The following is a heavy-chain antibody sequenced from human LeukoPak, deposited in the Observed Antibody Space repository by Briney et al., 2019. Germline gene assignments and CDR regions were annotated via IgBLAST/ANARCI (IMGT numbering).Heavy chain of an antibody. CDR3: ASAAGWESAY. CDR1: GTTFDSHY. CDR2: INQDGSEK. V-gene: IGHV3-7*01. Sequence: PGGSLRLSCAASGTTFDSHYMTWVRQTPEKGLEWVANINQDGSEKNYVDSVKGRFTISRDNAKKSLYLQMNSLRADDTAVYYCASAAGWESAYWGQGTLVTVSS. J-gene: IGHJ4*02. D-gene: IGHD1-26*01.